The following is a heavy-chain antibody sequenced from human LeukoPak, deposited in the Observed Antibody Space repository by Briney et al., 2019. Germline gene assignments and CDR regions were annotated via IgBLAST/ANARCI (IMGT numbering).Heavy chain of an antibody. J-gene: IGHJ4*02. V-gene: IGHV3-64D*06. CDR3: VPASAGMGYYFDY. D-gene: IGHD6-13*01. Sequence: GGSLRLSCSASGFTFSSYTMHWVRQAPGKGLEYDSVISSDGGSTYYADSVKGRFTISRDNSKNTQYLQMSSLTTEDTAVYYCVPASAGMGYYFDYWGQGTLVTVSS. CDR2: ISSDGGST. CDR1: GFTFSSYT.